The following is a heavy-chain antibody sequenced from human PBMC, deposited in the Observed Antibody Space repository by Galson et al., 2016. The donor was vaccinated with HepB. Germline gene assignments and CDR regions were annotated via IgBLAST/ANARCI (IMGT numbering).Heavy chain of an antibody. CDR2: IWYDGSNK. V-gene: IGHV3-33*01. J-gene: IGHJ4*02. CDR1: GSTFSSYG. D-gene: IGHD5-12*01. Sequence: SLRLSCAASGSTFSSYGMHWVRQAPGKGLEWVAVIWYDGSNKYYADSVKGRFTISRDNSKNTLYLQMNSLRAEDTAVYYCARDGDSGYDSWDYWGQGTLVTVSS. CDR3: ARDGDSGYDSWDY.